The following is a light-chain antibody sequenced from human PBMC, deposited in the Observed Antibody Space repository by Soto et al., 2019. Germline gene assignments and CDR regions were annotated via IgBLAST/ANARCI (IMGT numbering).Light chain of an antibody. CDR2: GAS. J-gene: IGKJ5*01. Sequence: EIVLTQSPGTLSLSPGERATLSCWASQSVSSSYLAWYQQKPGQAPRLLIYGASSRATGIPDRFSGSGSGTDFTLTISRLEPEDFALYYCQQYGSSPITLGQGTRLEIK. V-gene: IGKV3-20*01. CDR3: QQYGSSPIT. CDR1: QSVSSSY.